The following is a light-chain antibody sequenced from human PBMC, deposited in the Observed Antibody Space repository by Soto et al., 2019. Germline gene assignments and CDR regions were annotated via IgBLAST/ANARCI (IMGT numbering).Light chain of an antibody. CDR2: GAS. CDR3: QQYNNWPPAT. Sequence: EIVMTQSPATLSVSPGERATLSCRASQSVSSNLAWYQQKPGQAPMLLIYGASTRATGIPARFSGSGSGTEFTLTISSLQSEDFAVYYCQQYNNWPPATFGHGTKVEIK. J-gene: IGKJ1*01. V-gene: IGKV3-15*01. CDR1: QSVSSN.